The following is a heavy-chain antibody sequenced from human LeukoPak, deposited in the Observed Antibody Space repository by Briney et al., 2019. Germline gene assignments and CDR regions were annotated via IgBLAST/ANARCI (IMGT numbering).Heavy chain of an antibody. J-gene: IGHJ5*02. CDR3: AKGLWFGGTNWFDP. CDR1: GFTFSSYA. Sequence: GGSLRLSCAASGFTFSSYAMSWVRQAPGKGPEWVSGIGGSGGNTYYADSVKGRFTISRDNSKNTLYLQMNSLRAEDAAVYYCAKGLWFGGTNWFDPWGQGTLVTVSS. D-gene: IGHD3-10*01. V-gene: IGHV3-23*01. CDR2: IGGSGGNT.